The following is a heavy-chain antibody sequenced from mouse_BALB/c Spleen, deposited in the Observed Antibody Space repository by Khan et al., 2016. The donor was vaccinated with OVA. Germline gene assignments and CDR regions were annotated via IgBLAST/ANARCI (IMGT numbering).Heavy chain of an antibody. CDR1: GYTFTNYV. D-gene: IGHD4-1*01. V-gene: IGHV1S136*01. Sequence: VQLKQSGPDLVKPGASVKMSCKVSGYTFTNYVIHWVKQKPGQGLEWIGYINPDNDGIRFNEKFKGKATLTSDKSSSTAYLELSSLTSEDSAVYYCAREASNWYFSFASWGQGTLVTVSA. CDR2: INPDNDGI. CDR3: AREASNWYFSFAS. J-gene: IGHJ3*01.